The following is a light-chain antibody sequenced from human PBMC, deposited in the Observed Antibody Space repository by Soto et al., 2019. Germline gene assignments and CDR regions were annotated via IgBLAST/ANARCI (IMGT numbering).Light chain of an antibody. CDR2: GAS. CDR1: QSVPTNY. CDR3: QQYGTSRRT. Sequence: DMVLMQSPGTLSLSPGERATLSCRAGQSVPTNYLAWYQQKPGQAPRLLISGASTRATGIPDRFSGSGSETDFTLTINKLEPEDFAVYYCQQYGTSRRTFGQGTRVEIK. J-gene: IGKJ1*01. V-gene: IGKV3-20*01.